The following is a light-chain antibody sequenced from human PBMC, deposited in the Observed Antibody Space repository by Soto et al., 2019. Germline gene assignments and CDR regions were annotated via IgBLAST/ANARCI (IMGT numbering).Light chain of an antibody. V-gene: IGKV1-5*03. J-gene: IGKJ1*01. CDR2: KAS. CDR1: QSISSW. CDR3: QQYGT. Sequence: DIQMTQSPSTLSASVGDRVTITCRASQSISSWLAWYQQKPGKAPKLLIYKASSLESGVPSRFSGSGSGTKFTLTISSLQPDDFATYYCQQYGTFGQGTKVDIK.